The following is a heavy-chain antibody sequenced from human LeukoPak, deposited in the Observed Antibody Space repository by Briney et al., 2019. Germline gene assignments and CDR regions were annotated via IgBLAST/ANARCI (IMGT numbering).Heavy chain of an antibody. V-gene: IGHV3-21*01. CDR3: ARSRPGLVLDY. Sequence: GGSLRLSCAASGFTFSSYSMNWVRQAPGKGLEWVSSISSSGSYIYYADSVKGRFTFSRDNAKNSLYLQMDRLRAEDTAVYYCARSRPGLVLDYWGQGTLVTVSS. J-gene: IGHJ4*02. CDR2: ISSSGSYI. CDR1: GFTFSSYS. D-gene: IGHD3-22*01.